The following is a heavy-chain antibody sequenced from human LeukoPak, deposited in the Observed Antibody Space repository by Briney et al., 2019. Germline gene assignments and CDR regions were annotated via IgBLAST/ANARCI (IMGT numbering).Heavy chain of an antibody. Sequence: GGSLRLSCAASGFTFSKYDMPWVRQAPGKGLEWVAFIWSDGSNKYYADSVKGRFTISRDNSKNTLYLQMNSLRAEDTAVYYCAKSLSSRGLIIPKTSRYFDYWGQGTLVTVSS. D-gene: IGHD3-10*01. V-gene: IGHV3-30*02. J-gene: IGHJ4*02. CDR3: AKSLSSRGLIIPKTSRYFDY. CDR2: IWSDGSNK. CDR1: GFTFSKYD.